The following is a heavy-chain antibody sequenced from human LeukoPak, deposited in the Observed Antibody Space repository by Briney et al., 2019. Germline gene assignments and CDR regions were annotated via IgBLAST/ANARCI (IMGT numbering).Heavy chain of an antibody. Sequence: SVKVSCKASGGTFTSYAISWVRQAPGQGLEWMGGIIPIFGTANYAQKFQGRVTITADESTSTAYMEMSSLRSEDTAVYYCATTTVTTSLYYCCGMDVWARGTTVTV. D-gene: IGHD4-17*01. V-gene: IGHV1-69*01. CDR2: IIPIFGTA. J-gene: IGHJ6*02. CDR3: ATTTVTTSLYYCCGMDV. CDR1: GGTFTSYA.